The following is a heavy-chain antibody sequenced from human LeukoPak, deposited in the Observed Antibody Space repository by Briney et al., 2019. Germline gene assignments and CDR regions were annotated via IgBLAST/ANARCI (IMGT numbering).Heavy chain of an antibody. J-gene: IGHJ3*02. Sequence: PSQTLSLTCTVSGGSISSGGYYWSWIRQPPGKGLEWIGYIYHSGSTYYNPSLKSRVTISVDRSKNQFSLKLSSVTAADTAVYYCARLRFLEWFPGAFDIWGQGTMVTVSS. CDR2: IYHSGST. D-gene: IGHD3-3*01. CDR3: ARLRFLEWFPGAFDI. V-gene: IGHV4-30-2*02. CDR1: GGSISSGGYY.